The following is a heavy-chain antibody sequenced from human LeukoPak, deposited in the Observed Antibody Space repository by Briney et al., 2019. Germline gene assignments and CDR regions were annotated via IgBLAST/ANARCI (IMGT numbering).Heavy chain of an antibody. V-gene: IGHV3-23*01. CDR3: TLRDLEWLTGELHV. CDR2: IGGSGDDT. CDR1: GFTFSNTA. D-gene: IGHD3-3*01. J-gene: IGHJ6*02. Sequence: PGGSLRLSCAVFGFTFSNTAMSWVRQAPGKGLEWVSAIGGSGDDTSYADSVKGRFTVSRDNSKSTLYLQMNSLRAEDTAICAKTLRDLEWLTGELHVWGQGTTVTVSS.